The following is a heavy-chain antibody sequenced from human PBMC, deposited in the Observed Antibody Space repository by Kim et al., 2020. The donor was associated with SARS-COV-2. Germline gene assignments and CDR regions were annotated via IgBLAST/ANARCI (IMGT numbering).Heavy chain of an antibody. CDR3: ARVAGWWDKRGHAFDI. J-gene: IGHJ3*02. Sequence: SVKGRFTISRDNAKNSLYLQMNSLRAEDTAVYYCARVAGWWDKRGHAFDIWGQGTMVTVSS. D-gene: IGHD1-26*01. V-gene: IGHV3-11*06.